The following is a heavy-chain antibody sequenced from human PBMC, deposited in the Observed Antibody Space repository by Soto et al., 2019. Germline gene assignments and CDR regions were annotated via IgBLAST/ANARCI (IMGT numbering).Heavy chain of an antibody. J-gene: IGHJ4*01. CDR3: AALWFGELAFNY. D-gene: IGHD3-10*01. CDR2: VYHNGIM. Sequence: SETLSLTCIVSGYSIRSGYYWGWVRQAPGKGLEWLGSVYHNGIMFHNPSFQSRVTISVDTSKNQFSLNLRSVTAADTAVYYCAALWFGELAFNYWGHGILVTVYS. V-gene: IGHV4-38-2*02. CDR1: GYSIRSGYY.